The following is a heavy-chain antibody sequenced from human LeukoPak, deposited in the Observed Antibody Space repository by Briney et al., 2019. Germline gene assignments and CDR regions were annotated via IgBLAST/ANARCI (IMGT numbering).Heavy chain of an antibody. CDR2: ISSSGSTI. V-gene: IGHV3-11*04. J-gene: IGHJ5*02. Sequence: GGSLRLSCAASGFTFSNAWMSWVRQAPGKGLEWVSYISSSGSTIYYADSVKGRFTISRDNAKNSLYLQMNSLRAEDTAVYYCARRGSSGSFDPWGQGTLVTVSS. CDR1: GFTFSNAW. D-gene: IGHD1-26*01. CDR3: ARRGSSGSFDP.